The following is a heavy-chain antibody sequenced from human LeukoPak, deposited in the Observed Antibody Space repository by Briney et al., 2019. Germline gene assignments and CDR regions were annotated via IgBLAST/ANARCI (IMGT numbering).Heavy chain of an antibody. CDR3: ARASDAGYLYFDY. CDR1: GITFSNYW. V-gene: IGHV3-7*03. J-gene: IGHJ4*02. CDR2: IKQDGSEK. Sequence: GGSLRLSCAASGITFSNYWMSWVRQAPGKGLEWVANIKQDGSEKYYMDSVKGRFTISRDDAKNSLYLQMNSLRVEDTAVYYCARASDAGYLYFDYWGQGTLVTVSS. D-gene: IGHD5-18*01.